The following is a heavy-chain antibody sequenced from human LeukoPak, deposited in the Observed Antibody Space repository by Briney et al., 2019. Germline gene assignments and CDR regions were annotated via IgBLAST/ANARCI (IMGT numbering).Heavy chain of an antibody. CDR2: IIPILGIA. CDR1: GYTFTGYY. V-gene: IGHV1-69*02. D-gene: IGHD1-26*01. Sequence: GASVKVSCKASGYTFTGYYMHWVRQAPGQGLEWMGRIIPILGIANYAQKFQGRVTITADKSTSTAYMELSSLRSEDTAVYYCARVGYSGSYSYYGMDVWGQGTTVTVSS. J-gene: IGHJ6*02. CDR3: ARVGYSGSYSYYGMDV.